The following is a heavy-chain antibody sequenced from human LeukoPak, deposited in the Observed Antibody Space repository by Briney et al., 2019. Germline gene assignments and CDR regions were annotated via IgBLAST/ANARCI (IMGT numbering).Heavy chain of an antibody. CDR1: GFTFDDYA. Sequence: PGGSLRLSCAAPGFTFDDYAMHWVRQAPGKGLEWVSLISGDGGSTYYADSVKGRFTISRDNSKNSLYLQMNSLRTEDTALYYCAKDLMIVPPDEYYYYGMDVWGQGTTVTVSS. CDR2: ISGDGGST. CDR3: AKDLMIVPPDEYYYYGMDV. V-gene: IGHV3-43*02. D-gene: IGHD2-8*01. J-gene: IGHJ6*02.